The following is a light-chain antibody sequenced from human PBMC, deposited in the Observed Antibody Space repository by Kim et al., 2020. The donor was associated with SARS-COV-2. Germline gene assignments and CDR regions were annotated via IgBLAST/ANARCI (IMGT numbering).Light chain of an antibody. V-gene: IGKV1-39*01. Sequence: ASVGDRVTITCRTTQSITSYLNWYQQKPGKAPKLLIYAASTLQGGVPSRFSGSGSGTDFTLTISSLQPEDFATYYCQQTYSTPWTFGQGTKVDIK. CDR3: QQTYSTPWT. J-gene: IGKJ1*01. CDR1: QSITSY. CDR2: AAS.